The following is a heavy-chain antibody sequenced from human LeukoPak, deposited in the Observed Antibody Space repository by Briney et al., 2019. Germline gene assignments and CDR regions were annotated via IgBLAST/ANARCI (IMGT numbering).Heavy chain of an antibody. CDR1: GGSISSYY. CDR3: ARGEYSSSSSYFDY. J-gene: IGHJ4*02. V-gene: IGHV4-59*01. CDR2: IYYSGST. Sequence: PSETLSLTCTVAGGSISSYYWSWIRQPPGKGLKWIGYIYYSGSTNYNPSLNSRVTISVDTSKNQFSLKLSSVTAADPAVYYCARGEYSSSSSYFDYWGQGTLVTVSS. D-gene: IGHD6-6*01.